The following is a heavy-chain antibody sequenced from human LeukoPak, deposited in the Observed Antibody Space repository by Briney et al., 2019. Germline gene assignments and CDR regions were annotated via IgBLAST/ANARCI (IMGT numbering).Heavy chain of an antibody. D-gene: IGHD3-22*01. Sequence: SETLSLTCTVSGGSISSYYWGWIRQPPGKGLEWIGSIYYSGSTYYNPSLKSRVTISVDTSKNQFSLKLSSVTAADTAVYYCARLRTVLDSSGYPSSDYWGQGTLVTVSS. CDR2: IYYSGST. V-gene: IGHV4-39*01. J-gene: IGHJ4*02. CDR3: ARLRTVLDSSGYPSSDY. CDR1: GGSISSYY.